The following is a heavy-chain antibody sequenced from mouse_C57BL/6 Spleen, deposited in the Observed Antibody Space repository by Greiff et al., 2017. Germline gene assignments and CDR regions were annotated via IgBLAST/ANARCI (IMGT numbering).Heavy chain of an antibody. V-gene: IGHV7-3*01. CDR2: IRNKANGYTT. D-gene: IGHD4-1*01. Sequence: EVKLMESGGGLVQPGGSLSLSCAASGFTFTDYYMSWVRQPPGKALEWLGFIRNKANGYTTEYSASVKGRFTISRDNSQSILYLQMNALRAEDSATYYCARLTGAIDYWGQGTTLTVSS. CDR1: GFTFTDYY. CDR3: ARLTGAIDY. J-gene: IGHJ2*01.